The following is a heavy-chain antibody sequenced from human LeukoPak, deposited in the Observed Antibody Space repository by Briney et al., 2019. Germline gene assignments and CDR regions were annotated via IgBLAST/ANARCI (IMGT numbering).Heavy chain of an antibody. Sequence: SETLSLTCTVSGGSISSHYWSWIRQPPGKGLEWIGYIYYSGSTNYNPSLKSRVTISVDTSKNQFSLKLSSVTAADTAVYYCAGEVTYYMDVWRKGTTVTVSS. D-gene: IGHD2-21*02. CDR1: GGSISSHY. V-gene: IGHV4-59*11. CDR2: IYYSGST. CDR3: AGEVTYYMDV. J-gene: IGHJ6*03.